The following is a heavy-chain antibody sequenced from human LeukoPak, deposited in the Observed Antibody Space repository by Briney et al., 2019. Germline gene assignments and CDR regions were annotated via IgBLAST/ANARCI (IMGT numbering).Heavy chain of an antibody. Sequence: SETLSLTCTVSGYSISSGYYWGWIRQPPGKGLEWIGSIYHSGSTYYNPSLKSRVTISVDTSKNQFSLKLSSVTAADTAVYYCATQRSIFGVVIIQERGNWFDPWGQGTLVTVSS. CDR2: IYHSGST. CDR3: ATQRSIFGVVIIQERGNWFDP. D-gene: IGHD3-3*01. CDR1: GYSISSGYY. V-gene: IGHV4-38-2*02. J-gene: IGHJ5*02.